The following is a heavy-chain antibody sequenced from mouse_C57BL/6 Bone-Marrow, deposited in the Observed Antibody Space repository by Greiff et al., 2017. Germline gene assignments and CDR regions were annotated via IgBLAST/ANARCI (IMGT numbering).Heavy chain of an antibody. V-gene: IGHV1-69*01. CDR2: IDPSDSYT. J-gene: IGHJ4*01. D-gene: IGHD1-1*01. CDR1: GYTFTGYW. CDR3: ARSVVGAMDY. Sequence: QVQLQQPGAELVMPGASVKLSCKASGYTFTGYWMHWVKQRPGQGLEWIGEIDPSDSYTNYNQKFKGKSTLTVDKSSSTAYMQLSSLTSEDSAVYYCARSVVGAMDYWGQGTSVTVSS.